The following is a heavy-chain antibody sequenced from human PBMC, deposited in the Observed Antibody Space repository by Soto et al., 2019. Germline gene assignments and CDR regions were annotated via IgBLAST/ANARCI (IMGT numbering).Heavy chain of an antibody. CDR1: GFTFSSYG. CDR2: IWYDGSNK. CDR3: ARDGPNPDYQLRSAHDY. Sequence: GGSLRLSCAASGFTFSSYGMHWVRQAPGKGLEWVAVIWYDGSNKYYADSVKGRFTISRDNSKNTLYLQMNSLRAGDTAVYYCARDGPNPDYQLRSAHDYWGQGTLVTVSS. V-gene: IGHV3-33*01. D-gene: IGHD2-2*01. J-gene: IGHJ4*02.